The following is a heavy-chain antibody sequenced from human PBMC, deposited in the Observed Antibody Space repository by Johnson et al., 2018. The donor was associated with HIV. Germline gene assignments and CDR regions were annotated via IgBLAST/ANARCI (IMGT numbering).Heavy chain of an antibody. Sequence: VQLVESGGGLVQPGGSLRLSCAASGITVGTNYMSWVRQAPGKGLEWVSVIFSVGDVYYADSVKGRFTISRDNSKNTLFLQMNTLRPEDTAVYYCARQQQLVLSGTFDLWGPGTMVTVS. CDR2: IFSVGDV. CDR1: GITVGTNY. D-gene: IGHD6-13*01. CDR3: ARQQQLVLSGTFDL. J-gene: IGHJ3*01. V-gene: IGHV3-66*02.